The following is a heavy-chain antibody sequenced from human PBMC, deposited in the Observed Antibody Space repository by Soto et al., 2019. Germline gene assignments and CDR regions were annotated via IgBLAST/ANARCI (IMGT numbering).Heavy chain of an antibody. V-gene: IGHV1-69*13. Sequence: SVKVSCKASGGTFSSYAISWVRQAPGQGLEWMGGIIPIFGTANYAQKFQGRVTITADESTSTAYMELSSLRSEETAVDYCGICRDGGACYDVKAVWGQGTMVTGSS. CDR1: GGTFSSYA. J-gene: IGHJ6*02. CDR2: IIPIFGTA. CDR3: GICRDGGACYDVKAV. D-gene: IGHD5-12*01.